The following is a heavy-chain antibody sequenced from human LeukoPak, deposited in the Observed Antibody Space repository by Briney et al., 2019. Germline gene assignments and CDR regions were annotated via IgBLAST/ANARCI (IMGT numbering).Heavy chain of an antibody. CDR2: IYYSGST. J-gene: IGHJ4*02. CDR3: ARHGVNGDPNAHIDY. CDR1: GGSVSSISYY. V-gene: IGHV4-39*01. D-gene: IGHD4-17*01. Sequence: SETLSLTCTVSGGSVSSISYYWGWIRQPPGKGLEWIGSIYYSGSTYYNPSLKSRVTISVDTSKNQFSLKLSSVTAADPAVYYCARHGVNGDPNAHIDYWGQGTLVTVSS.